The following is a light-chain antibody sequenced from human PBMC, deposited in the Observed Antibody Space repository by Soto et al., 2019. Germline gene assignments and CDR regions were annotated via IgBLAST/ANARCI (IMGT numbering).Light chain of an antibody. Sequence: EVVVTQSPSTLSLSPGERATLSCRASQDIGSSNVAWYQHKPGLAPRLLIYGASTRATGIPDRFSGSGSGTDFTLTISRLEPEDFAVYYCQQYGSSGTFGQGTKVDIK. CDR1: QDIGSSN. CDR3: QQYGSSGT. J-gene: IGKJ1*01. CDR2: GAS. V-gene: IGKV3-20*01.